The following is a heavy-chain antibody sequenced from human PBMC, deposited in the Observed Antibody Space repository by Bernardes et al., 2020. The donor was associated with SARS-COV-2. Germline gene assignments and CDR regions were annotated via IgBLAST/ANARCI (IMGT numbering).Heavy chain of an antibody. J-gene: IGHJ4*02. Sequence: ASVKVSCKASGYTFTSYAMHWVRQAPGQRLEWMGWINAGNGNTKYSQKFQGRVTITRDTSASTAYMELSSLRSEDTAVYYCARVVAGVRGVVYFDYWGPGTLVPVSS. CDR3: ARVVAGVRGVVYFDY. CDR2: INAGNGNT. V-gene: IGHV1-3*01. CDR1: GYTFTSYA. D-gene: IGHD3-10*02.